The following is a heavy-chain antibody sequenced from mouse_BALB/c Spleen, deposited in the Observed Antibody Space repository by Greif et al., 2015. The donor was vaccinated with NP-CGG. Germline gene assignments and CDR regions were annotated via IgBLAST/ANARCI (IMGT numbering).Heavy chain of an antibody. CDR2: IYPGDGDT. CDR3: ARKAMITTGYAMDY. V-gene: IGHV1-80*01. CDR1: GYAFSSYW. Sequence: QVQLRQPGAELVRPGSSVKISCKASGYAFSSYWMNWVKQRPGQGLEWIGQIYPGDGDTNYNGKFKGKATLTADKSSSTAYMQLSSLTSEDSAVYFCARKAMITTGYAMDYWGQGTSVTVSS. D-gene: IGHD2-4*01. J-gene: IGHJ4*01.